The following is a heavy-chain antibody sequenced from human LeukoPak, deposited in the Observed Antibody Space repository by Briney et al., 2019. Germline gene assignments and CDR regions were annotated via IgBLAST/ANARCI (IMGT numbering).Heavy chain of an antibody. D-gene: IGHD6-6*01. CDR2: ISSSGNTI. V-gene: IGHV3-48*03. CDR1: EFTFTSYE. Sequence: GGSLRLSCAASEFTFTSYELNWVRQAPGKGLEWVSYISSSGNTISYADSVKGRFTISRDNAKNSLYPQVISLRAEDTAVYYCARGPSIAARYDAFDIWGQGTMVTVSS. J-gene: IGHJ3*02. CDR3: ARGPSIAARYDAFDI.